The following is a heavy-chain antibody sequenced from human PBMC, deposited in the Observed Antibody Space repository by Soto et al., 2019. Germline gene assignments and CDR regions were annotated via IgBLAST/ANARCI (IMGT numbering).Heavy chain of an antibody. Sequence: GASVKVSCKASGYTFTSYAMHWVRQAPGQRLEWMGWINAGNGNTKYSQKFQGRVTITRDTSTSTAYMELSSLRSEDTAVYYCARREYCSGGSCYPNPLDYWGQGTPVPGSS. CDR1: GYTFTSYA. J-gene: IGHJ4*02. D-gene: IGHD2-15*01. CDR2: INAGNGNT. V-gene: IGHV1-3*01. CDR3: ARREYCSGGSCYPNPLDY.